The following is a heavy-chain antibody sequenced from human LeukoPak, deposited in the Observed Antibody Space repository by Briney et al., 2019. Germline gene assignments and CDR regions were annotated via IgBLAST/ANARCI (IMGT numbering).Heavy chain of an antibody. CDR2: ISSSSSYI. D-gene: IGHD3-3*01. CDR3: ARGRHYDFWSGYYTL. V-gene: IGHV3-21*01. CDR1: GFTFSSYS. Sequence: GGSLRLSCAASGFTFSSYSMNWVRQAPGKGLEWVSSISSSSSYIYYADSVKGRFTISRDNAKNSLYLQMNSLRAEDTAVYYCARGRHYDFWSGYYTLWGQGTLVTVSS. J-gene: IGHJ4*02.